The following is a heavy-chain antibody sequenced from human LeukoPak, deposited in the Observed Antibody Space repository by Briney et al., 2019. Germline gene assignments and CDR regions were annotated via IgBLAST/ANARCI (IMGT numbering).Heavy chain of an antibody. D-gene: IGHD4-17*01. V-gene: IGHV3-33*01. CDR3: ARDSEPTDGAPDLKLTHGGFDY. Sequence: GGSLRLSCAASGFTFSSYGMHWVRQAPGKGLEWVAVIWYDGSNKYYADSVKGRFTISRDNSKNTLYLQMNSLRAEDTAVYYWARDSEPTDGAPDLKLTHGGFDYWGQGTLVTVSS. CDR2: IWYDGSNK. CDR1: GFTFSSYG. J-gene: IGHJ4*02.